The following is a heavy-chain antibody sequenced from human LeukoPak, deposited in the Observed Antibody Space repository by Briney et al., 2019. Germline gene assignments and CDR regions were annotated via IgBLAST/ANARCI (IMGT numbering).Heavy chain of an antibody. V-gene: IGHV3-30*04. CDR3: VRPHSGTHGTFHL. Sequence: GGSLRLSCEASGFSFRTYAMHWVRQAPGQGLEWVARISYDGSDDHYSDSVKGRFTMSRDNAKNTVYLQMHSLQTADTAVYYCVRPHSGTHGTFHLWGQGTMVIVSS. D-gene: IGHD1-26*01. CDR1: GFSFRTYA. J-gene: IGHJ3*01. CDR2: ISYDGSDD.